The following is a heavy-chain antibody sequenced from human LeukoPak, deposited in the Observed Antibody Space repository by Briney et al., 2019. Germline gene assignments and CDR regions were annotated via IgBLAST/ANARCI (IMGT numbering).Heavy chain of an antibody. Sequence: SGPTLVKPTQTLTPTCSFSGFSFTAGGVGVGWVRQPPGKALEFLGIIYWDDEERYSPSLDNRLTITKDTSKNQVVLTMTNMDPEDTATYFCAHRPGYCSVASCYSPSGFDFWGQGTLVTVSS. CDR3: AHRPGYCSVASCYSPSGFDF. CDR2: IYWDDEE. D-gene: IGHD2-8*02. V-gene: IGHV2-5*02. CDR1: GFSFTAGGVG. J-gene: IGHJ4*02.